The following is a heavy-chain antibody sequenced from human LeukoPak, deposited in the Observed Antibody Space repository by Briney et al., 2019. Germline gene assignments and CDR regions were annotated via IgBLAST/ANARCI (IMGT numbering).Heavy chain of an antibody. V-gene: IGHV3-66*02. CDR1: GFTVSRTY. CDR3: ARAPPGHRSGGSCYPFAY. D-gene: IGHD2-15*01. Sequence: GGSLRLPCAASGFTVSRTYMTWVRQAPGKGLEWVSLIYSGGTTYHADSVKGRFTISRDSSKNTLYLQMNSLRVEDTAVYYCARAPPGHRSGGSCYPFAYWGQGTLVTVSS. J-gene: IGHJ4*02. CDR2: IYSGGTT.